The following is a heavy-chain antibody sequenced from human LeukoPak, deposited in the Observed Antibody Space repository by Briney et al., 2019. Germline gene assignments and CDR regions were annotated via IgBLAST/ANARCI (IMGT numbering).Heavy chain of an antibody. CDR2: MNPNSGNT. CDR1: GYTFTSYD. CDR3: ARGPHRIAARQGARYFDL. Sequence: ASVKVSCKASGYTFTSYDINWVRQATGQGLEWMGWMNPNSGNTGYAQKFQGRVTMTRNTSISTAYMELSSLRSEDTAVYYCARGPHRIAARQGARYFDLWGRGTLVTVSS. J-gene: IGHJ2*01. V-gene: IGHV1-8*01. D-gene: IGHD6-6*01.